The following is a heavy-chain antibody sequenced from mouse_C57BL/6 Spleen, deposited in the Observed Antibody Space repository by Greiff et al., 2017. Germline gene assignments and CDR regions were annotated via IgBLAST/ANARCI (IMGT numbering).Heavy chain of an antibody. Sequence: VQLQQSGAELVRPGASVKLSCTASGFNIKDDYMHWVKQRPEQGLEWIGWIDPENGDTEYASKFQGKATITADTSSNTAYLQLSSLTSEDTAVYYCTTPLSNPFAYWGQGTLVTVSA. CDR1: GFNIKDDY. CDR2: IDPENGDT. D-gene: IGHD2-5*01. J-gene: IGHJ3*01. V-gene: IGHV14-4*01. CDR3: TTPLSNPFAY.